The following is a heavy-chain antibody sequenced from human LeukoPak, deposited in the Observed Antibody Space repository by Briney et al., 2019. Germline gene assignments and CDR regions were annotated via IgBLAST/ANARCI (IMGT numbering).Heavy chain of an antibody. CDR2: IYYSGST. CDR3: ATLGEYFDSSGYYYN. D-gene: IGHD3-22*01. J-gene: IGHJ4*02. V-gene: IGHV4-39*01. CDR1: GGSISSSSYY. Sequence: SETLSLTCTVSGGSISSSSYYWGWIRQPPGKGLEWIGSIYYSGSTYYNPSLKSRVTISVDTSKNQFSLKLTSVTAADTAVYYCATLGEYFDSSGYYYNWGQGTLVTVSS.